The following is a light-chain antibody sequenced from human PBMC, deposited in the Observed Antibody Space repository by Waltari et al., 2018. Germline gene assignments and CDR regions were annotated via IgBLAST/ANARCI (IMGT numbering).Light chain of an antibody. CDR1: QRLSSSPSSRID. V-gene: IGKV4-1*01. CDR3: QNHYTNPYT. Sequence: DIVMTQSPDSLAVSLGERVTINCKSSQRLSSSPSSRIDLSWYQQKPGQPPKVLISWVSTRESGVPDRFSGSGSGTDFTLTISSLQAEDVAVYYCQNHYTNPYTFGQGTKLEIK. CDR2: WVS. J-gene: IGKJ2*01.